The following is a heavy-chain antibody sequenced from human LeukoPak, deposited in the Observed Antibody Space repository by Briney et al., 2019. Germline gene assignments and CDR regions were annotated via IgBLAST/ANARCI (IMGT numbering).Heavy chain of an antibody. CDR2: INHSGST. CDR3: ARAGPYCSGGSCYAYYYYYYMDV. Sequence: PSETLSLTCAVYGGSFSGYYWSWIRQPPGKGLEWIGEINHSGSTNYNPSLKSRVTISVDTSKNQFSLKLSSVTAADTAVYYCARAGPYCSGGSCYAYYYYYYMDVWGKGTPVTVSS. CDR1: GGSFSGYY. J-gene: IGHJ6*03. D-gene: IGHD2-15*01. V-gene: IGHV4-34*01.